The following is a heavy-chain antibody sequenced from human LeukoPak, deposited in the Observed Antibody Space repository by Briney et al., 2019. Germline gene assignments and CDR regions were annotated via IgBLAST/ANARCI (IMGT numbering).Heavy chain of an antibody. Sequence: KPSETLSLTCTVSGGSISSSSYYWGWIRQPPGKGLEWIGSIYYSGSTYYSQSLKSRVTISVDTSKNQFSLKLSSVTAADTAVYYCARGADSSGYYSIFYFDYWGQGTLVTVSS. CDR1: GGSISSSSYY. J-gene: IGHJ4*02. D-gene: IGHD3-22*01. CDR2: IYYSGST. V-gene: IGHV4-39*07. CDR3: ARGADSSGYYSIFYFDY.